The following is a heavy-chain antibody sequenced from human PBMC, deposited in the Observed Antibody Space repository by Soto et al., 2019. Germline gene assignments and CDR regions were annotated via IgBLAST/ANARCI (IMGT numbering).Heavy chain of an antibody. Sequence: EVQLLESGGALVQPGGSLRLSCAASGFTFSSYAMSWVRQAPGKGLEWVSLISGSGGGTYYADSVKGRFTISRDNSKNTLYLQMNSLRAEDTAVFDCAKHLSNGSPDDWGQGTLVTVSS. CDR3: AKHLSNGSPDD. CDR2: ISGSGGGT. J-gene: IGHJ4*02. V-gene: IGHV3-23*01. D-gene: IGHD2-15*01. CDR1: GFTFSSYA.